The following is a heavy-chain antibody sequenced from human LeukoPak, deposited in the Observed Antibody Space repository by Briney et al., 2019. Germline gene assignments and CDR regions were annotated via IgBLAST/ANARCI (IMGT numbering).Heavy chain of an antibody. CDR1: GGSISSSSHY. D-gene: IGHD6-19*01. CDR3: ARQYSSGWYYLNWFDP. Sequence: SETLSLTCTVSGGSISSSSHYWGWIRQPPGKGLEWIGSMYYRGSTYYNPSLKSRVTISVDTSKNQFSLKLSSVTAADTAVYYCARQYSSGWYYLNWFDPWGQGTLVTVSS. V-gene: IGHV4-39*01. CDR2: MYYRGST. J-gene: IGHJ5*02.